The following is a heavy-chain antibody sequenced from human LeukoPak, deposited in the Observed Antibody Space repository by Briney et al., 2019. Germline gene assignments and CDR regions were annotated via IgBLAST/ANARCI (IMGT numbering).Heavy chain of an antibody. CDR2: IYHSGST. D-gene: IGHD5-24*01. CDR1: GGSISSGGYS. J-gene: IGHJ4*02. CDR3: ARGDNFLLNY. V-gene: IGHV4-30-2*01. Sequence: SETLSLTCAVSGGSISSGGYSWSWIRQPPGKGLEWIGYIYHSGSTYYNPSLKSRVTISVDRSKNQFSLKLSSVTAADTAVYYCARGDNFLLNYWGQGTLVTVSP.